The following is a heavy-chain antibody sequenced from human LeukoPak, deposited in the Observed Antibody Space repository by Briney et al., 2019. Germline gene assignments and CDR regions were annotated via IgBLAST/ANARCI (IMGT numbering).Heavy chain of an antibody. J-gene: IGHJ4*02. D-gene: IGHD3-22*01. CDR3: ARDHASSSGYLDYFDY. V-gene: IGHV3-48*03. CDR1: GFTFSSYE. Sequence: GGSLRLSCSVSGFTFSSYEMNWVRQAPGKGLEWVSYINSGGGGTMYYAESVKGRFTISRDNSKNSLYLQMNSLRAEDTAVYYCARDHASSSGYLDYFDYWGQGALVTISS. CDR2: INSGGGGTM.